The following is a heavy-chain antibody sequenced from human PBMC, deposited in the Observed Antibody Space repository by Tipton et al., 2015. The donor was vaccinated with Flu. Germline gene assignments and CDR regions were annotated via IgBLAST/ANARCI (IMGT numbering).Heavy chain of an antibody. J-gene: IGHJ4*02. V-gene: IGHV3-21*01. D-gene: IGHD4-17*01. CDR2: ISSTSTYI. CDR1: GFSFENYA. CDR3: ASGATLDY. Sequence: GSLRLSCSVSGFSFENYAMNWVRQAPGTGLEWVSSISSTSTYIYYADSVKGRFTISRDNTKKSLFLQMNSLRAEDTAMYYCASGATLDYWGLGTLVTVSS.